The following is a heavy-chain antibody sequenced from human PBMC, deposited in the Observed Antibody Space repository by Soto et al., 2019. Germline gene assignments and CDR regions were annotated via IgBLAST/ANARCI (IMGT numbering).Heavy chain of an antibody. J-gene: IGHJ4*02. Sequence: GLSLRLSCAASGFTFFAYALTWVLQAPGKGLEWVSTISGSGGYTYYADSVKGRFTISRDSSKNTLYLQIHSLRAEDAAIYYWAKAPKVISTSLDYWRQGSLVTVS. V-gene: IGHV3-23*01. CDR2: ISGSGGYT. CDR1: GFTFFAYA. D-gene: IGHD3-22*01. CDR3: AKAPKVISTSLDY.